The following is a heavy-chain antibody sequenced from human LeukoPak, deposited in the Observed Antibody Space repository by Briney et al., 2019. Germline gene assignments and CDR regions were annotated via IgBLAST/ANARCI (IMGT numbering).Heavy chain of an antibody. CDR3: ARLDRFGANYYYMDV. Sequence: SETLSLTCTVSGGSISSYYWSWIRQPPEKGLEWIGYIYTSRSTNYHPSLKSRVTISVDTSKNQFSLKLNSVTAADTAVYYCARLDRFGANYYYMDVWGKGTSVTVSS. V-gene: IGHV4-4*09. J-gene: IGHJ6*03. CDR1: GGSISSYY. D-gene: IGHD3-10*01. CDR2: IYTSRST.